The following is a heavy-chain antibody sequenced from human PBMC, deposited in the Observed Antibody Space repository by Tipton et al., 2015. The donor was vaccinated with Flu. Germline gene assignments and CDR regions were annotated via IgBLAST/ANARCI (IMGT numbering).Heavy chain of an antibody. CDR3: ARLSYYDVDLKNFYFDY. CDR1: RFSVSGIVY. CDR2: FYPSGTS. D-gene: IGHD3-10*02. V-gene: IGHV4-38-2*02. J-gene: IGHJ4*02. Sequence: TLSLTCSVSRFSVSGIVYWGWIRQSPGKRLEWLGSFYPSGTSYYNPSLKSRVTISVDTSKSQFSLMRRSVTAADTAVYYCARLSYYDVDLKNFYFDYWGQGALVTVSS.